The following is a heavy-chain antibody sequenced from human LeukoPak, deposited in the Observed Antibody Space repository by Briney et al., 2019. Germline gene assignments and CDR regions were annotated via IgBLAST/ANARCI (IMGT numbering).Heavy chain of an antibody. V-gene: IGHV1-2*02. D-gene: IGHD1-7*01. Sequence: ASVKVSCKASGYTFTGYYMHWVRQAPGQGLEWMGWINPKSGGTNYAQKFQGRVTMTRDTSITTVNMELSRLTSDDTAVYYCATGPITGTSDYWGQGTLVTVSS. CDR3: ATGPITGTSDY. J-gene: IGHJ4*02. CDR1: GYTFTGYY. CDR2: INPKSGGT.